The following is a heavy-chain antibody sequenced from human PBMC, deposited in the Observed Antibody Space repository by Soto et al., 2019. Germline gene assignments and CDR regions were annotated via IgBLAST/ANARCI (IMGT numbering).Heavy chain of an antibody. CDR3: AKEYCASTSCNFDH. CDR2: ISGSGAST. CDR1: GFTFSNYA. V-gene: IGHV3-23*01. J-gene: IGHJ4*02. D-gene: IGHD2-2*01. Sequence: GGSLRLSCAAPGFTFSNYAMSWVRQAPGKGLEWVSAISGSGASTYYADSVKGRFTISRDNSKNTLYLQMNSLRAEDTAVYYCAKEYCASTSCNFDHWGQGTLVTVPS.